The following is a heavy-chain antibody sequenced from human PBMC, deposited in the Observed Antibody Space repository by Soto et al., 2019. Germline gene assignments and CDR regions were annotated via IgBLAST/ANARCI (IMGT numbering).Heavy chain of an antibody. CDR2: INSDGSRI. CDR3: VRDIR. J-gene: IGHJ4*02. V-gene: IGHV3-74*03. CDR1: GFTFSSLW. Sequence: GGSLRLSCAASGFTFSSLWMYWVRQSPGKGPVWVSYINSDGSRIAYADSVKGRFTISRDNAKNTLYLQMNSLRVEDTAVYYCVRDIRWGRGTLVTVSS.